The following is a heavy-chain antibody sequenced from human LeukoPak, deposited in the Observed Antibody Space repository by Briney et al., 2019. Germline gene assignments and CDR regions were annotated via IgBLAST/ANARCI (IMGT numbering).Heavy chain of an antibody. V-gene: IGHV4-34*01. CDR1: GGSFSGYY. CDR2: INHSGST. Sequence: SETLSLTCAVYGGSFSGYYWSWIRQPPGKGLEWIGEINHSGSTNYNPSLKSRVTISVDTSKNQFSLKLSSVTAADTAVYYCAREIYSSGLSRWFDPWGQGTLVTVSS. J-gene: IGHJ5*02. D-gene: IGHD6-19*01. CDR3: AREIYSSGLSRWFDP.